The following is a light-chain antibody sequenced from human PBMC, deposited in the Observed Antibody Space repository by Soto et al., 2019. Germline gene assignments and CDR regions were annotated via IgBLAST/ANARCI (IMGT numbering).Light chain of an antibody. CDR3: SSYTSSSTYV. CDR1: SSDVGGYNY. Sequence: QSALTQHASVSGSPGQSITISCTGTSSDVGGYNYVSWYQQHPGKAPKLMIYEVSNRPSGVSNRFSGSKSGNTASLTISGLQAEDEDDYYCSSYTSSSTYVFGTGTKLTVL. CDR2: EVS. V-gene: IGLV2-14*01. J-gene: IGLJ1*01.